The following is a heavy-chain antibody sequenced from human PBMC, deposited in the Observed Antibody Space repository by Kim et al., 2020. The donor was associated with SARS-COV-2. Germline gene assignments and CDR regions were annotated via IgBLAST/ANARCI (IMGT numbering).Heavy chain of an antibody. CDR3: AKDRRWLQLSGAAFDI. V-gene: IGHV3-23*01. CDR2: ISGSGGST. CDR1: GFTFSSYA. Sequence: GGSLRLSCAASGFTFSSYAMSWVRQAPGKGLEWVSAISGSGGSTYYADSVKGRFTISRDNSKNTLYLQMNSLRAEDTAVYYCAKDRRWLQLSGAAFDIWGQGAMVTVSS. J-gene: IGHJ3*02. D-gene: IGHD5-12*01.